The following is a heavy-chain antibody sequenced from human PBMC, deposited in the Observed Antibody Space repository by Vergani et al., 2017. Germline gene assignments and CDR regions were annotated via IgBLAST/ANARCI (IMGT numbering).Heavy chain of an antibody. CDR3: AKDLVDLSGVTSPGDALLVGMDV. D-gene: IGHD4-17*01. Sequence: EVQLLESGGGLVQPGGSLRLSCAASGFTFSSYAMSWVRQAPGKGLEWVSAISGSGGSTYYADSVKGRFTISRDNSKNTLYLQMNSLRAEDTAVYYCAKDLVDLSGVTSPGDALLVGMDVWGQGP. V-gene: IGHV3-23*01. CDR1: GFTFSSYA. J-gene: IGHJ6*02. CDR2: ISGSGGST.